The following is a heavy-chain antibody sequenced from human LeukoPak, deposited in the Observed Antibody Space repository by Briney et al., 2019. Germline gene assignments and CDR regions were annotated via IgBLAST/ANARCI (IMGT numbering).Heavy chain of an antibody. CDR2: IIPIFGTA. Sequence: ASVKVSCKASGGTFISYAISWVRQAPGQGLEWMGGIIPIFGTANYAQKFQGRVTITADESTSTSYMELSSLRSEDTAVYYCARDKTYCSSTSCYHLFDYWGQGTLVTVSS. CDR1: GGTFISYA. CDR3: ARDKTYCSSTSCYHLFDY. J-gene: IGHJ4*02. D-gene: IGHD2-2*01. V-gene: IGHV1-69*13.